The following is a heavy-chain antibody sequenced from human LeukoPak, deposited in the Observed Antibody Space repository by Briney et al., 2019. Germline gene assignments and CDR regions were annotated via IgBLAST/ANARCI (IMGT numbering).Heavy chain of an antibody. CDR2: ISGSGGST. D-gene: IGHD3-9*01. CDR1: GFTFSSYA. Sequence: GGSLRLSCAASGFTFSSYAMSCVRQAPGKGLEWVSAISGSGGSTYYADSVKGRFTISRDNSKNTLYLQMNSLRAEDTAVYYCAKVKNDILTGYYPYYFDSWGQGTLVTVSS. V-gene: IGHV3-23*01. J-gene: IGHJ4*02. CDR3: AKVKNDILTGYYPYYFDS.